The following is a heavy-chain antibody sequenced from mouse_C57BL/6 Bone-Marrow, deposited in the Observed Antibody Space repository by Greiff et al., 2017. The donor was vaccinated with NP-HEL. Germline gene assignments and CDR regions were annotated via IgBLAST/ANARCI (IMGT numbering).Heavy chain of an antibody. J-gene: IGHJ2*01. V-gene: IGHV1-26*01. D-gene: IGHD2-1*01. CDR1: GYTFTDYY. CDR2: INPNNGGT. CDR3: ARTMSYYGNYD. Sequence: EVQLQQSGPELVKPGASVKISCKASGYTFTDYYMNWVKQSHGKSLEWIGDINPNNGGTSYNQKFKGKATLTVDKSSSTAYMELRSLTSEVSAVWYFARTMSYYGNYDWGQGTTLTVSS.